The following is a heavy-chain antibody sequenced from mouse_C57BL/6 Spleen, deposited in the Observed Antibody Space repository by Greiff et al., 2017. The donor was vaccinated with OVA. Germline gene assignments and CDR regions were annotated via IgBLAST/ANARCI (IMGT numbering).Heavy chain of an antibody. D-gene: IGHD2-1*01. V-gene: IGHV1-15*01. Sequence: VQLQQSGAELVRPGASVTLSCKASGYIFTDYEMHWVKQTPVHGLEWIGAIDPETGGTAYNQKFKGKAILTADKSSSTAYMELRSLTSEDSAVYYCTRFYGNYGYWGQGTTLTVSS. CDR3: TRFYGNYGY. J-gene: IGHJ2*01. CDR1: GYIFTDYE. CDR2: IDPETGGT.